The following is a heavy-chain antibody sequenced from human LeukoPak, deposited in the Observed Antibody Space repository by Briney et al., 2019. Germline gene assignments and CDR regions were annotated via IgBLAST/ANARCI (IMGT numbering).Heavy chain of an antibody. V-gene: IGHV3-74*01. CDR1: GFTFSSYW. D-gene: IGHD3-22*01. CDR2: IHSDGSRT. CDR3: ARSGWPYYFDY. J-gene: IGHJ4*02. Sequence: GGXLRLSCAASGFTFSSYWMHWVRQAPGKGLVCVSRIHSDGSRTIYADSVRGRFTISRDDAKSTLYLQMNSLRAEDTAVYYCARSGWPYYFDYWGQGTLVTASS.